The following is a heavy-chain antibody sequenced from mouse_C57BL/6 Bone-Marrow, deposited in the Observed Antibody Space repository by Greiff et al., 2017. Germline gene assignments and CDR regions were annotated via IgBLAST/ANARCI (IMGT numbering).Heavy chain of an antibody. Sequence: EVKLMESGGDLVKPGGSLKLSCAASGFTFSSYGMSWVRQTPDKRLEWVATISSGGSYTYYPDSVKGRFTISRDNAKTTLYLQMSSLKSEDTAMYYCARQEGAWFAYWGQGTLVTVSA. CDR3: ARQEGAWFAY. J-gene: IGHJ3*01. CDR2: ISSGGSYT. V-gene: IGHV5-6*01. CDR1: GFTFSSYG.